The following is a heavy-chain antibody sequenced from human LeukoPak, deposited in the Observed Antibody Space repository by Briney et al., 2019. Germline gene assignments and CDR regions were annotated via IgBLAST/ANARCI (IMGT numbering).Heavy chain of an antibody. CDR3: ARDRTDCTNGVCYMSYNWFDP. Sequence: GGSLRLSCAASGFTFSSYSMNWVRQAPGKGLEWVSSISSSSSYIYYADSVKGRFTISRDNAKNSLYLQMNSLRAEDTAVNYCARDRTDCTNGVCYMSYNWFDPWGQGTLVTVSS. CDR1: GFTFSSYS. J-gene: IGHJ5*02. CDR2: ISSSSSYI. D-gene: IGHD2-8*01. V-gene: IGHV3-21*01.